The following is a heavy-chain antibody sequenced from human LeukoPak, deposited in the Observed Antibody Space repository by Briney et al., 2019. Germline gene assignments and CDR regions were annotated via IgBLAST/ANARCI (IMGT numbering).Heavy chain of an antibody. Sequence: ASVKVSCKASGYTFTGYYIHWVRQAPGQGLEWMGRINPNTGGTDYAQKFQGRVTMTRDTSISTAYMELSWLRSDDTAVYYCARDLPVGYYYDSSGYYPYWYFDLWGRGTLVTVSS. J-gene: IGHJ2*01. CDR2: INPNTGGT. D-gene: IGHD3-22*01. CDR3: ARDLPVGYYYDSSGYYPYWYFDL. CDR1: GYTFTGYY. V-gene: IGHV1-2*06.